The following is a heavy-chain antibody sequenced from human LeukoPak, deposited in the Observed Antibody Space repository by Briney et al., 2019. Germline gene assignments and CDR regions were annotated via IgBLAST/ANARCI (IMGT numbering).Heavy chain of an antibody. CDR2: FNWNGGST. J-gene: IGHJ3*02. Sequence: GGSLRLSCAASGFRFDSYDMSWVRQAPGKGLGWVSGFNWNGGSTGYADSVKGRFTISRDSAKNSLYLQMNSLRAEVTALYYCARAPRGQFAFDIWGLGTMVTVSS. V-gene: IGHV3-20*04. D-gene: IGHD5-24*01. CDR3: ARAPRGQFAFDI. CDR1: GFRFDSYD.